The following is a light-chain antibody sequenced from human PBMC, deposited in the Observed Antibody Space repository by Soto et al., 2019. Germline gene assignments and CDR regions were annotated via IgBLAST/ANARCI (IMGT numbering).Light chain of an antibody. V-gene: IGKV1-5*03. Sequence: DIQMTQSPSTLSASVGDRVTITCRASQSISYWLAWYQQRPGKAPRLLIYKASSLQSGVPSRFSGSGSGTEFTLTISSLQPDDFATYSCQQYDSYSWTFGQGTKVDIK. J-gene: IGKJ1*01. CDR3: QQYDSYSWT. CDR1: QSISYW. CDR2: KAS.